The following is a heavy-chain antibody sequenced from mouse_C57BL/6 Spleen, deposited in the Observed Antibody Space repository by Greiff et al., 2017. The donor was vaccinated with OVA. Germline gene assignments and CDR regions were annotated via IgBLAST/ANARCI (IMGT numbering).Heavy chain of an antibody. CDR1: GYTFTSYW. CDR3: ARGGYDVRAYFDY. V-gene: IGHV1-55*01. J-gene: IGHJ2*01. CDR2: IYPGSGST. D-gene: IGHD2-2*01. Sequence: QVHVKQSGAELVKPGASVKMSCKASGYTFTSYWITWVKQRPGQGLEWIGDIYPGSGSTNYNEKFKSKATLTVDTSSSTAYMQLSSLTSEDSAVYYCARGGYDVRAYFDYWGQGTTLTVSS.